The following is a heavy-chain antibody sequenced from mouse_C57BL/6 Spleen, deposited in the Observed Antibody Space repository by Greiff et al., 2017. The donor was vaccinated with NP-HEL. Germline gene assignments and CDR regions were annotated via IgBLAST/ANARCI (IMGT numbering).Heavy chain of an antibody. J-gene: IGHJ2*01. Sequence: EVQLQESGPGLVKPSQSLSLTCSVTGYSITSGYYWNWIRQFPGNKLEWMGYISYDGSNNYNPSLKKRISITRDTSKNQFCLKLNSVTTEDTATYYCARETYGSRDYWGQGTTLTVSS. CDR3: ARETYGSRDY. V-gene: IGHV3-6*01. CDR1: GYSITSGYY. D-gene: IGHD1-1*01. CDR2: ISYDGSN.